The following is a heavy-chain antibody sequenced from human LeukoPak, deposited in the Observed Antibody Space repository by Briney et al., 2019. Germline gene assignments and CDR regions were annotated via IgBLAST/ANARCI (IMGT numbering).Heavy chain of an antibody. CDR2: ISSSGSTI. J-gene: IGHJ4*02. CDR1: GFTFSNYE. D-gene: IGHD5-18*01. CDR3: AQIYTYGSSQFDY. Sequence: GGSLRLSYAASGFTFSNYEMNWVRQAPGKGLEWVSYISSSGSTIYYADSVKGRFTISRDNAKNSLYLQMNSLRAEDTAVYYCAQIYTYGSSQFDYWGQGTLVTVSS. V-gene: IGHV3-48*03.